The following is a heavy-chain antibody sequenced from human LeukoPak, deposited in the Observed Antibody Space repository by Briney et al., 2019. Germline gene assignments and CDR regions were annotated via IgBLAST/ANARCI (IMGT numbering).Heavy chain of an antibody. CDR3: ASNTYYDFWSGNL. D-gene: IGHD3-3*01. V-gene: IGHV3-53*01. CDR2: IYSGGST. CDR1: GFTFSSFN. J-gene: IGHJ5*02. Sequence: GGSLRLSCAASGFTFSSFNMHWVRQAPGKGLEWVSVIYSGGSTYYADSVKGRFTISRDNSKNTLYLQMNSLRAEDTAVYYCASNTYYDFWSGNLWGQGTLVTVSS.